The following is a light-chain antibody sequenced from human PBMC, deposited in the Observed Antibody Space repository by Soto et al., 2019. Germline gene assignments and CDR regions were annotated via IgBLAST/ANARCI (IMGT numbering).Light chain of an antibody. J-gene: IGLJ3*02. V-gene: IGLV2-8*01. Sequence: QSALTQPPSASGSPEQSVTISCTGTSSDVGAYKYVSWYQQYPGKAPKLMIYEVSKRPSGVPDRFSGSKSGNTASLTVSGLQAEDEADYYFTSYVGSNIWVFGGGTKLTVL. CDR1: SSDVGAYKY. CDR2: EVS. CDR3: TSYVGSNIWV.